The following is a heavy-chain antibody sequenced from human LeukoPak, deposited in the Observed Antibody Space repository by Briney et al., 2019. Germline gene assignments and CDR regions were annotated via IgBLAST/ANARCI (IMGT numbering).Heavy chain of an antibody. CDR3: ARADSYGSGSYCHFDY. D-gene: IGHD3-10*01. J-gene: IGHJ4*02. CDR1: GGSISSSSYY. Sequence: RTSETLSLTCTVSGGSISSSSYYWGWIRQPPGKGLEWIGSIYYSGSTYYNPSLKSRVTISVDTSKNQFSLKLSSVTAADTAVYYCARADSYGSGSYCHFDYWGQGTLVTVSS. V-gene: IGHV4-39*07. CDR2: IYYSGST.